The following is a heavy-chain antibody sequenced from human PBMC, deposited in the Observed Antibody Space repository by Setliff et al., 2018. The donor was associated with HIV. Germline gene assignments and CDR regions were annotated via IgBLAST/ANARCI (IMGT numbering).Heavy chain of an antibody. J-gene: IGHJ6*03. CDR2: ISASSVNT. CDR3: ARVPVSSYYYYMDV. D-gene: IGHD6-13*01. CDR1: GYTFINYH. Sequence: RASVKVSCKASGYTFINYHITWVRQAPGQGLEWVGSISASSVNTNYTQGRVTMTTDISTSTAYMELRSLRSDDTAVYYCARVPVSSYYYYMDVWGAGTTVTVSS. V-gene: IGHV1-18*01.